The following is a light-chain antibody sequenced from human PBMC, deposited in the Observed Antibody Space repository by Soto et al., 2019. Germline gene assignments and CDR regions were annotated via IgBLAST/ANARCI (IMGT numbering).Light chain of an antibody. CDR1: QTVSNK. CDR3: HQRKSWPRT. CDR2: DTS. J-gene: IGKJ1*01. V-gene: IGKV3-11*01. Sequence: EIVLTQSPATLSSSPGERATLSCRASQTVSNKLAWYQHKPGQAPRLLIYDTSNRATGIPARFSGSGSGTDLTLTISRLEPEDFAVYYCHQRKSWPRTFGQGTKVDIK.